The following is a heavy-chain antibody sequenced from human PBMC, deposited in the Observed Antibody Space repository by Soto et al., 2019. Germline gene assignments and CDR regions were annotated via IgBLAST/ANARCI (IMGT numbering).Heavy chain of an antibody. V-gene: IGHV3-53*02. J-gene: IGHJ4*02. D-gene: IGHD2-15*01. CDR3: ARVSGGSYFDY. CDR2: IYSGGST. CDR1: GVTVSGNY. Sequence: EVQLVETGGGLIQPGGSLRLSCAASGVTVSGNYMTWVRQAPGKGLEWVSVIYSGGSTYYADSVKGRFTISRDIPKNTVYLQMNNLRAEDTAVYYCARVSGGSYFDYWGQVTLVTVSS.